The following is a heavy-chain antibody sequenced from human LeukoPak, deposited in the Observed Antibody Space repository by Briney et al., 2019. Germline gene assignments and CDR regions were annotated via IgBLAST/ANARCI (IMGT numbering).Heavy chain of an antibody. J-gene: IGHJ3*01. CDR3: AKGLKSCGGPHCLIDAFDV. V-gene: IGHV3-23*01. CDR1: GFTFTNYA. Sequence: WGSLRLSCAASGFTFTNYAMNWVRQAPGKGPEWVSGIRSDGGDTYYPDPVNGGFTTSRDNSRNTVYLQINSLRAEDTGVYYCAKGLKSCGGPHCLIDAFDVWGQGTKVTASS. CDR2: IRSDGGDT. D-gene: IGHD2-21*01.